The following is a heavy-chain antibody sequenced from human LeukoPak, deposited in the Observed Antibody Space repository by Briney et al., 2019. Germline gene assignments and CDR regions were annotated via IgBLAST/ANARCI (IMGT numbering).Heavy chain of an antibody. CDR2: IIPTFGTA. V-gene: IGHV1-69*13. J-gene: IGHJ6*02. CDR1: GGTFSSYA. CDR3: ARGQAEHFYYYGMDV. Sequence: ASVKVSCKASGGTFSSYAISWVRQAPGQGLEWMGGIIPTFGTANYAQKFQGRVTITADESTSTAYMELSSLRSEDTAVYYCARGQAEHFYYYGMDVWGQGTTVTVSS.